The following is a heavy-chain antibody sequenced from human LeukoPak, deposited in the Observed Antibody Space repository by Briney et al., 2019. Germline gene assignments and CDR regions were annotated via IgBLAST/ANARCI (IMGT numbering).Heavy chain of an antibody. CDR2: ISSSGCSQ. D-gene: IGHD3-22*01. CDR3: AGLGTRYYYDRSTY. V-gene: IGHV3-23*01. CDR1: GFSFSSYA. J-gene: IGHJ4*02. Sequence: PGGSLRLSCAASGFSFSSYAMSWVRQAPGKGLEWVSGISSSGCSQYYADSVQGRFTISRDNSKNTLFLQMTGLRAEDTAVYYCAGLGTRYYYDRSTYWGQGTLVAVSS.